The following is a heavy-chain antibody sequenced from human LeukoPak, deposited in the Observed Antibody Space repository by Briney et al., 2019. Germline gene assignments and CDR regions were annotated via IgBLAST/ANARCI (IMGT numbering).Heavy chain of an antibody. CDR3: ARKEVVAGNHFDY. Sequence: GESLKISCKGSGYSFTTYWIGWVRQMPGKGLEWMGIIYPGDSDTKYSSSFQGQVTISADKSISTAYLQWSSLKASDTAMYYCARKEVVAGNHFDYWGQGTLVTVSS. V-gene: IGHV5-51*01. J-gene: IGHJ4*02. CDR2: IYPGDSDT. D-gene: IGHD6-19*01. CDR1: GYSFTTYW.